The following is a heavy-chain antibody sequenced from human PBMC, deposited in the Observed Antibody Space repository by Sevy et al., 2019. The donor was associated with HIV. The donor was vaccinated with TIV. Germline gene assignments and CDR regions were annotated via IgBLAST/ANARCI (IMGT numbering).Heavy chain of an antibody. CDR2: ISYDGSKK. J-gene: IGHJ6*02. V-gene: IGHV3-30*04. CDR1: GFTFSIYA. Sequence: GGSLRLSCAASGFTFSIYAIHWVRQAPGKGLEWVAVISYDGSKKYYVDSVKGRFTISRDNSKNTLYLQMNSLRPEDTAVYYCARDLPSAVTNRFYYYGMDVWGQGTTVTVSS. D-gene: IGHD4-17*01. CDR3: ARDLPSAVTNRFYYYGMDV.